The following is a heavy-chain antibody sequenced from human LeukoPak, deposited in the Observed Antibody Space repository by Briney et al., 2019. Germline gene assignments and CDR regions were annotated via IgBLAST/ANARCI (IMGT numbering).Heavy chain of an antibody. Sequence: GASVTVSCKASGGTFSSYAISWVRQAPGQGLEWMGGIIPIFGTANYAQKFQGRVTITADESTSTAYMKLSSLRSEDTAVYYCARTAIGRGCSGGSCYLNYFDYWGQGTLVTVSS. CDR3: ARTAIGRGCSGGSCYLNYFDY. J-gene: IGHJ4*02. D-gene: IGHD2-15*01. V-gene: IGHV1-69*13. CDR1: GGTFSSYA. CDR2: IIPIFGTA.